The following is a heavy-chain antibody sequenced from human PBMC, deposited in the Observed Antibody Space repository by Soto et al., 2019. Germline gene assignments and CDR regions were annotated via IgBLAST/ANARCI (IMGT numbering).Heavy chain of an antibody. CDR3: ARGGDSWWFDP. CDR1: GFTFSSYG. D-gene: IGHD2-21*01. V-gene: IGHV3-33*01. CDR2: IWYDGSNK. J-gene: IGHJ5*02. Sequence: QVQLVESGGGVVQPGRSLRLSCAASGFTFSSYGMHWVRQAPGKGLEWVADIWYDGSNKYYADSVKGRFTISRDNSKNTLYLQMNSLRAEDTAVYYCARGGDSWWFDPWGQGTLVTVSS.